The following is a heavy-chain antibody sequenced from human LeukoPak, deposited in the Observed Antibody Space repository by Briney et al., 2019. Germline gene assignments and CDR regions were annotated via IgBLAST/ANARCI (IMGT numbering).Heavy chain of an antibody. D-gene: IGHD5-12*01. J-gene: IGHJ4*02. CDR1: GFTFSGQY. CDR3: AGKRAYSGNDLDY. CDR2: ISSSGGST. Sequence: GGSLRLSCLASGFTFSGQYMSWVRQAPGKGLEWVSGISSSGGSTHYADSVKGRFTLSRDSSKNTLYLQMSSLRAEDTAVYYCAGKRAYSGNDLDYWGQGTLVTVSS. V-gene: IGHV3-23*01.